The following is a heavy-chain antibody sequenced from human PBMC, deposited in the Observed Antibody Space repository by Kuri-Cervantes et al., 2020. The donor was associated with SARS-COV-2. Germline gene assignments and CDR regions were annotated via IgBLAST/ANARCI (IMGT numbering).Heavy chain of an antibody. Sequence: SSVNVSCKASGGGFSTSAIYWVRQAPGQGLEWMGNISPLFATPNSAQKFQGRVTITADEVTSTVYMKFSSLRFQDTAVYYSARDQSATGTQFFFDYLGQGTLVTVSS. D-gene: IGHD1-1*01. CDR2: ISPLFATP. CDR1: GGGFSTSA. V-gene: IGHV1-69*13. J-gene: IGHJ4*02. CDR3: ARDQSATGTQFFFDY.